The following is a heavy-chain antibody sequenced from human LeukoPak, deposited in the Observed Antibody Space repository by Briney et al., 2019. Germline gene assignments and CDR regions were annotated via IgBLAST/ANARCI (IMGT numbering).Heavy chain of an antibody. D-gene: IGHD3-9*01. CDR1: GGSFSAYY. J-gene: IGHJ5*02. V-gene: IGHV4-34*01. CDR2: INHSGST. Sequence: SETLSLTCAVYGGSFSAYYWSWIRQPPGKGLEWIREINHSGSTNYNPSLKSRVTISVDTSKNQFSLKLSSVTAADTAVYYCARPNYDILTGSPRWFDPWGQGTLVTVSS. CDR3: ARPNYDILTGSPRWFDP.